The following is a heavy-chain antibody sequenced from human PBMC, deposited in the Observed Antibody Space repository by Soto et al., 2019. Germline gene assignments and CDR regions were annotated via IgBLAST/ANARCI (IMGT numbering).Heavy chain of an antibody. Sequence: ASVKVSCKASGYTFTSYDINWVRQATGQGLEWMGWMNPNSGNTGYAQKFQGRVTMTRNTSISTAYMELSSLGSEDTAVYYCARGGGNYYYYGMDVWGQGTTVTVSS. CDR2: MNPNSGNT. J-gene: IGHJ6*02. CDR3: ARGGGNYYYYGMDV. V-gene: IGHV1-8*01. CDR1: GYTFTSYD. D-gene: IGHD1-26*01.